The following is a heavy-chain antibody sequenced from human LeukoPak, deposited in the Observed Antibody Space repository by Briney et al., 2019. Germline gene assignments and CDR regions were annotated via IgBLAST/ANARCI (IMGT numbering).Heavy chain of an antibody. CDR1: GFTFSSYA. J-gene: IGHJ4*02. D-gene: IGHD2-2*02. CDR3: ARGYCTSSSCYNDY. Sequence: GRSLRLSCVTSGFTFSSYAFHWVRQAPGKGLEWLATMSFDVNNKYYADSVRVRFTISRDNSKNTLYLQMNSLGAEDTAVYSCARGYCTSSSCYNDYWGQGTLVTVSP. V-gene: IGHV3-30*04. CDR2: MSFDVNNK.